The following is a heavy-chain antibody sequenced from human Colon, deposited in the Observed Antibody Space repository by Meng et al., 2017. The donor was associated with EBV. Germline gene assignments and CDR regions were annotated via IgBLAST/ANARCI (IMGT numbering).Heavy chain of an antibody. V-gene: IGHV4-30-4*01. D-gene: IGHD3-22*01. CDR2: IYYSGSR. CDR3: ARVTGKIYYDGSGYPEAFDY. J-gene: IGHJ4*02. CDR1: GDSISSTDYY. Sequence: QVQRQDSGPVLVKPSQPLSLTCTVAGDSISSTDYYWSWVRQPPGKGLEWTGYIYYSGSRYYNPSLKSRVTISVDTSKNQFSLKLSSVTAADTAVYYCARVTGKIYYDGSGYPEAFDYWGQGTLVTVSS.